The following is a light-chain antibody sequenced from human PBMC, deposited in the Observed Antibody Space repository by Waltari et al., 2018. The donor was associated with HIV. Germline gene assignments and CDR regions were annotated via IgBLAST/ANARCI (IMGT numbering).Light chain of an antibody. CDR2: WNI. Sequence: QSVLTQSPSISGTPGQRVAISCSGSSSNIGNNYVSWYQQVPGTTPNLLIFWNIQRPSGVSGLFSGSVSGPSASLAISGLRSDDEANYYCAVWDNSLSAQVFGGGTTLTVL. V-gene: IGLV1-47*01. CDR3: AVWDNSLSAQV. J-gene: IGLJ3*02. CDR1: SSNIGNNY.